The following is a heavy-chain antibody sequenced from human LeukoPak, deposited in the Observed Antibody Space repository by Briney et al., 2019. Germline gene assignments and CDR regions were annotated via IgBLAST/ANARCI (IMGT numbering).Heavy chain of an antibody. Sequence: SVKVSCKASGGTFSSYAISWVRQAPGQGLEWMGGIIPIFGTANYAQKFQGRVTITTDESTSTAYMELSSLRSEDTAVYYCARDIVVVLAAIDGAFDIWGQGTMVTVSS. D-gene: IGHD2-2*02. J-gene: IGHJ3*02. CDR1: GGTFSSYA. CDR2: IIPIFGTA. CDR3: ARDIVVVLAAIDGAFDI. V-gene: IGHV1-69*05.